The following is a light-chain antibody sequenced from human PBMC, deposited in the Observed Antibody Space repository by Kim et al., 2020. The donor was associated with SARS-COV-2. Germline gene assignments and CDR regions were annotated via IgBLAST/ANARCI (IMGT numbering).Light chain of an antibody. CDR1: QGINND. Sequence: PSVGDRVTITCRASQGINNDLAWYQQKPGKVPNLLIYGASALQSGVPSRFSGRGSGTDFTLTISSLQPEDVAIYYCQKYNGAPWTFGQGTKVEIK. J-gene: IGKJ1*01. CDR3: QKYNGAPWT. V-gene: IGKV1-27*01. CDR2: GAS.